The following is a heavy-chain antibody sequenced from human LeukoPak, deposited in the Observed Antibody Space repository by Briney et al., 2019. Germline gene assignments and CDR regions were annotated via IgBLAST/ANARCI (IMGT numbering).Heavy chain of an antibody. Sequence: GASVKVSCKASGYTFTGYYMHWVRQAPGQGLEWMGWINPNSGDTNYAHKFQGRVTMTRATSITTAYMELSRLRPDDTAVYYCARVLDPGAFDIWGKETMVTVSS. J-gene: IGHJ3*02. CDR3: ARVLDPGAFDI. D-gene: IGHD1-1*01. CDR2: INPNSGDT. V-gene: IGHV1-2*07. CDR1: GYTFTGYY.